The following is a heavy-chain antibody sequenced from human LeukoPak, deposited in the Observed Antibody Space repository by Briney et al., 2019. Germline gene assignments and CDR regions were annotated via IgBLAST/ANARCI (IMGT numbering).Heavy chain of an antibody. CDR3: ARERGPGDYDYVWGEFDAFDI. J-gene: IGHJ3*02. V-gene: IGHV4-38-2*02. CDR2: IYHSGST. Sequence: PSETLSLTCTVSGYSISSGYYWGWIRQPPGKGLEWIGSIYHSGSTYYNPSLKSRVTISVDTSKNQFSLKLSSLTAAVTAVYYCARERGPGDYDYVWGEFDAFDIWGQGTMVTVSS. CDR1: GYSISSGYY. D-gene: IGHD3-16*01.